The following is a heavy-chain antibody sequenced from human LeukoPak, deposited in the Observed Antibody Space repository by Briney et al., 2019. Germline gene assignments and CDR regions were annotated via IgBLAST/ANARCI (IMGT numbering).Heavy chain of an antibody. D-gene: IGHD6-19*01. CDR2: ISGSGGST. J-gene: IGHJ3*02. V-gene: IGHV3-23*01. CDR3: AKSLYSSGWYYAFDI. CDR1: GFTFSSYA. Sequence: AGGSLRLSCAASGFTFSSYAMSWVRQAPGKGLEWVSAISGSGGSTYYADSVKGRFTISRDNSKNTLYLQMNSLRAEDTAVYYCAKSLYSSGWYYAFDIWGQGTMVTVSS.